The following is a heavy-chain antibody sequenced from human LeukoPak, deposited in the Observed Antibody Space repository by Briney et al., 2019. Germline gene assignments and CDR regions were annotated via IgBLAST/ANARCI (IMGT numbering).Heavy chain of an antibody. CDR3: ARDLEGCYSSSSGE. CDR2: INPNSGGT. CDR1: GYTFTGYY. Sequence: GASVKVSCKASGYTFTGYYMHWVRQAPGQGLEWMGRINPNSGGTNYAQKFQGRVTMTRDTSISTAYMELSRLRSDDTAVYYCARDLEGCYSSSSGEWGQGTLVAVSS. J-gene: IGHJ4*02. V-gene: IGHV1-2*06. D-gene: IGHD6-6*01.